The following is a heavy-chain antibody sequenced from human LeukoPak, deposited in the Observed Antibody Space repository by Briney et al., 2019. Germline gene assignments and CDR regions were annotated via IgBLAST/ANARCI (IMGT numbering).Heavy chain of an antibody. CDR3: ARLRCFEYRIPTVTPKFWFDP. CDR2: IYYSGST. V-gene: IGHV4-31*03. Sequence: SETLSLTCTVSGGSISSGGYYWSWIRQHPGKGLEWIGYIYYSGSTYYNPSLKSRVTISVDTSKNRFSLKLSSVTAADTAVYYCARLRCFEYRIPTVTPKFWFDPWGQGTLVTVSS. D-gene: IGHD4-17*01. J-gene: IGHJ5*02. CDR1: GGSISSGGYY.